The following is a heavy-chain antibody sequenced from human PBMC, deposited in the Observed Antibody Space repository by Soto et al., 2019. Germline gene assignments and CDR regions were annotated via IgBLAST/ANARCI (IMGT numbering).Heavy chain of an antibody. CDR1: DYTFTNFG. CDR3: ARYPQSVWCGELNKGVDY. CDR2: ISGYNGDT. J-gene: IGHJ4*02. D-gene: IGHD3-10*01. Sequence: QVQLVQSGAEVKKPGASVRVSCKAFDYTFTNFGISWVRQAPGRGLEWMGWISGYNGDTTYAQKFQGRVTMTTDTFTTTAYLELMRLTADDTAVYYCARYPQSVWCGELNKGVDYGGQGTLFTFSA. V-gene: IGHV1-18*01.